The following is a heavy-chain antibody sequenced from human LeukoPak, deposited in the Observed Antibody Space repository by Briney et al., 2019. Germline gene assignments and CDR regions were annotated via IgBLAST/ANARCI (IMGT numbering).Heavy chain of an antibody. J-gene: IGHJ3*02. D-gene: IGHD1-26*01. Sequence: GGSLRLSCSASGFTFSNAWMSWVRQAPGEGLEWVGRIKIKTNGGTTDYAAPVKGRFTISRDDSKNTLYLQMNSLRAEDTAVYYCAKDRAWLGGSYGHDAFDIWGQGTMVTVSS. CDR3: AKDRAWLGGSYGHDAFDI. CDR1: GFTFSNAW. V-gene: IGHV3-15*01. CDR2: IKIKTNGGTT.